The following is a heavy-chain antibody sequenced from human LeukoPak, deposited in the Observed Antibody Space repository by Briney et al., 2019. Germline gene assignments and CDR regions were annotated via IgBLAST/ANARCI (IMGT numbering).Heavy chain of an antibody. CDR3: ARGVYGYGSGSYAY. V-gene: IGHV3-7*04. CDR2: IKQDGSEK. D-gene: IGHD3-10*01. Sequence: GGSLRLSCAASGFTFSSYWMSWVRQAPGKGREGGANIKQDGSEKYYVDSVKGRFTISRDNAKNLLYLQMNSLRAEDTAVYYCARGVYGYGSGSYAYWGQGTLVPVSS. J-gene: IGHJ4*02. CDR1: GFTFSSYW.